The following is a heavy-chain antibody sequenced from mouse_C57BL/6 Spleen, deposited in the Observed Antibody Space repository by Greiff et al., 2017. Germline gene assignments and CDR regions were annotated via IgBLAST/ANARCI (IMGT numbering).Heavy chain of an antibody. V-gene: IGHV3-6*01. Sequence: DVKLVESGPGLVKPSQSLSLTCSVTGYSITSGYYWNWIRQFPGNKLEWMGYISYDGSNNYNPSLKNRISITRDTSKNQFFLKLNSVTTEDTAMYYCARQSTTELPFAYWGQGTLVTVSA. CDR3: ARQSTTELPFAY. J-gene: IGHJ3*01. CDR2: ISYDGSN. CDR1: GYSITSGYY. D-gene: IGHD1-1*01.